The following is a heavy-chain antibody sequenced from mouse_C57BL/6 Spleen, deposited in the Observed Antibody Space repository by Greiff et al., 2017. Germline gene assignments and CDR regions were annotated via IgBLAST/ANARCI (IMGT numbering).Heavy chain of an antibody. D-gene: IGHD2-2*01. CDR2: IYPGDGGT. CDR1: GYAFSSSW. CDR3: TRDGYDEVFAY. V-gene: IGHV1-82*01. Sequence: QVQLQQSGPELVKPGASVKISCKASGYAFSSSWMNWVKQRPGKGLEWIGQIYPGDGGTNYNGKFKGKATLTADKSSSTAYMQLSSLTNEDSAVYYCTRDGYDEVFAYWGQGTLVTVSA. J-gene: IGHJ3*01.